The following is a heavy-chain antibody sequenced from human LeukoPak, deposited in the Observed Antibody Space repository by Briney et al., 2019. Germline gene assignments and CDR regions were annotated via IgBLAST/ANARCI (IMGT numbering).Heavy chain of an antibody. CDR1: GFPFSSYW. CDR2: IKQDGSKK. CDR3: TRVGYIDEGIDY. D-gene: IGHD5-24*01. Sequence: AGGSLRLSCVASGFPFSSYWMTWVRQAPGKGLEWVANIKQDGSKKSYVDSVKGRFTISRDNAKNSLNLQMNSLRAEDTAIYYCTRVGYIDEGIDYWGQGTLVTVSS. V-gene: IGHV3-7*04. J-gene: IGHJ4*02.